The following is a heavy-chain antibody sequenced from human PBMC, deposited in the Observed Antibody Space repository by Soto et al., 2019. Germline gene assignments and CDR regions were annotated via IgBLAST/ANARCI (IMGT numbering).Heavy chain of an antibody. J-gene: IGHJ4*02. V-gene: IGHV1-18*01. CDR3: ARSQYSGYDLGAVRFDY. CDR1: GYTFTSYG. Sequence: QVQLVQSGAEVKKPGASVKVSCKASGYTFTSYGISWVRQAPGQGLEWMGWISAYNGNTNYAQKHQGRVTMTTDTSTSTAYMELRSLRSDDTAVYYCARSQYSGYDLGAVRFDYWGQGTLVTVSS. CDR2: ISAYNGNT. D-gene: IGHD5-12*01.